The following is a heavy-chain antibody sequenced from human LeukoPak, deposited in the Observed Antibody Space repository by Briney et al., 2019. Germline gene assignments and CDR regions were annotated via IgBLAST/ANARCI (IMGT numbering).Heavy chain of an antibody. CDR2: IYYSGST. J-gene: IGHJ4*02. CDR3: VRDEEYSRGWHGPMFEF. D-gene: IGHD6-25*01. V-gene: IGHV4-39*07. CDR1: GGSISSSSYY. Sequence: SSETLSLTCTVSGGSISSSSYYWGWIRQPPGKGLEWIGSIYYSGSTNYNPSLQSRVTMSIDTSKKQFSLELMSVTAADTAVYYCVRDEEYSRGWHGPMFEFWGQGMLVIVSS.